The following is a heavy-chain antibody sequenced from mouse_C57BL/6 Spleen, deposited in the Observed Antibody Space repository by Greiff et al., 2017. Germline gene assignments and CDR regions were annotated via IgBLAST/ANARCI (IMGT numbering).Heavy chain of an antibody. CDR3: ALIYYDDDVTGYYFDY. V-gene: IGHV1-52*01. Sequence: QVQLQQPGAELVRPGSSVKLSCKASGYTFTSYWMHWVKQRPIQGLEWIGNIDPSDSETHYNQKFKDKATLTVDQSSSTAYMQLSSLTSEDSAVYYCALIYYDDDVTGYYFDYWGQGTTLTVSS. J-gene: IGHJ2*01. CDR1: GYTFTSYW. CDR2: IDPSDSET. D-gene: IGHD2-4*01.